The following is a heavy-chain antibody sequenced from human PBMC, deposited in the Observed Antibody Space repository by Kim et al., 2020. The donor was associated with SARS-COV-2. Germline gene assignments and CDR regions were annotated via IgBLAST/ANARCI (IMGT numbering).Heavy chain of an antibody. CDR2: IYYSGST. Sequence: SETLSLTCTVSGGSISSSSYYWGWIRQPPGKGLEWIGSIYYSGSTYYNPSLKSRVTISVDTSKNQFSLKLSSVTAADTAVYYCAGEDTAMDNYHYYGMDVWGQGTTVTVSS. CDR1: GGSISSSSYY. D-gene: IGHD5-18*01. V-gene: IGHV4-39*02. CDR3: AGEDTAMDNYHYYGMDV. J-gene: IGHJ6*02.